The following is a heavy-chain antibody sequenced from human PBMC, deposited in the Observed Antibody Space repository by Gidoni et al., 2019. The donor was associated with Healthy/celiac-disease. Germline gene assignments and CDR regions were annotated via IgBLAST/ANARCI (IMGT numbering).Heavy chain of an antibody. Sequence: EVQLVASGGGVVTSGGSLRVSCAATGFTFSNAWMRGVRQAPGKGLELVGRIKSKTDGGTTHYAAPVKGRFTISRDDSKNTLYLQMNSLKTEETAVYYCTTSGGPLWGQGTLVTVSS. D-gene: IGHD2-15*01. V-gene: IGHV3-15*01. CDR2: IKSKTDGGTT. J-gene: IGHJ4*02. CDR3: TTSGGPL. CDR1: GFTFSNAW.